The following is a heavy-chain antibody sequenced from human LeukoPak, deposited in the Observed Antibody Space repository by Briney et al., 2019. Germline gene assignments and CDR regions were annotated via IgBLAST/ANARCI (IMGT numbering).Heavy chain of an antibody. J-gene: IGHJ4*02. CDR2: ISSSSSYI. D-gene: IGHD3-3*01. V-gene: IGHV3-21*01. CDR3: ARDLGDYYFDY. Sequence: GGSLRLSCAASGFTFSSYSMDWVRQAPGKGLEWVSSISSSSSYIYYADSVKGRFTISRDNAKNSLYLQMNSLRAEDTAVYYCARDLGDYYFDYWGQGTLVTVSS. CDR1: GFTFSSYS.